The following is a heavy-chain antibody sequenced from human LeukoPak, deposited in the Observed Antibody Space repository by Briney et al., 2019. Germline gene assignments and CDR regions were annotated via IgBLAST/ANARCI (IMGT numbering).Heavy chain of an antibody. CDR1: GYTFTCYY. J-gene: IGHJ4*02. CDR2: INPNSGGT. V-gene: IGHV1-2*02. Sequence: GASVKDSCKASGYTFTCYYMHWVRQAPGQGLEWMGWINPNSGGTNYAQKFQGRVTMTRDTSISTAYMELSRLRSDDTAVYYCARDYSEWLPQPSDDYWGQGTLVTVSS. D-gene: IGHD6-19*01. CDR3: ARDYSEWLPQPSDDY.